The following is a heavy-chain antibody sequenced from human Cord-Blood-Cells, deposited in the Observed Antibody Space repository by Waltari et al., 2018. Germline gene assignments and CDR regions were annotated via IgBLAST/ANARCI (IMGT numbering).Heavy chain of an antibody. CDR2: IYWNDDK. D-gene: IGHD5-12*01. CDR3: ARARDGYNYDY. V-gene: IGHV2-5*01. Sequence: QITLKESGPTLVKPTQTLTLTCTFSGSSLSTSGVGVGWIRQPPGKALEWLALIYWNDDKRYSPSLKSRLTITKDTSKNQVVLTMTNMDPVDTATYYCARARDGYNYDYWGQGTLVTVSS. J-gene: IGHJ4*02. CDR1: GSSLSTSGVG.